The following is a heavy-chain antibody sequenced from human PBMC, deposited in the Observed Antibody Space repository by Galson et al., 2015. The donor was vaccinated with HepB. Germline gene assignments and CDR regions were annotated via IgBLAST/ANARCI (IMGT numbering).Heavy chain of an antibody. CDR2: ISYDGSNK. CDR3: AKDSYDFWSVHDI. D-gene: IGHD3-3*01. J-gene: IGHJ3*02. CDR1: GFTFSSYG. V-gene: IGHV3-30*18. Sequence: SLRLSCAASGFTFSSYGMHWVRQAPGKGLEWVAVISYDGSNKYYADSVKGRFTISRDNSKNTLYLQMNSLRAEDTAVYYCAKDSYDFWSVHDIWGQGTMVTVSS.